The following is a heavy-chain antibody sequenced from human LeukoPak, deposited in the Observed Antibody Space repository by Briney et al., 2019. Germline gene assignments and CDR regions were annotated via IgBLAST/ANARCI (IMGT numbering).Heavy chain of an antibody. CDR2: IIPIFGTA. D-gene: IGHD6-19*01. CDR3: ARWVAVAGATNAFDI. CDR1: GGTFSSHA. Sequence: ASVKVSCKASGGTFSSHAISWVRQAPGQGLEWMGGIIPIFGTANYAQKFQGRVTITADESTSTAYMELSSLRSEDTAVYYCARWVAVAGATNAFDIWGQGTMVSVSS. J-gene: IGHJ3*02. V-gene: IGHV1-69*01.